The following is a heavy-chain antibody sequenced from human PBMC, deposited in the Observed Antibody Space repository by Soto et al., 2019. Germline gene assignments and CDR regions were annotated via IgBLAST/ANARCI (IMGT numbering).Heavy chain of an antibody. CDR3: AKEVWVPAAYYYAMDV. V-gene: IGHV3-23*01. CDR1: KVTFNDYA. Sequence: QPGGSLRLSCAGSKVTFNDYAITWVRQAPGKGLEWVSAISNSGESRYYADSVKGRVTISRDNSKNTVYLQMNSLRAEDTAVYYCAKEVWVPAAYYYAMDVWGQGTTVTVSS. J-gene: IGHJ6*02. CDR2: ISNSGESR. D-gene: IGHD2-2*01.